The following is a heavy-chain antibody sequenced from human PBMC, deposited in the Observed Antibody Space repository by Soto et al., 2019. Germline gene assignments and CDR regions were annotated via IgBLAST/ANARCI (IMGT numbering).Heavy chain of an antibody. J-gene: IGHJ4*02. Sequence: GSLRLSCAASGFTFSSYAMSWVRQAPGKGLEWVSAISGSGGSTYYADSVKGRFTISRDNSKNTLYLQMNSLRAEDTAVYYCARFRSSGWYGEGFDYWGQGTLVTVSS. CDR1: GFTFSSYA. D-gene: IGHD6-19*01. CDR2: ISGSGGST. CDR3: ARFRSSGWYGEGFDY. V-gene: IGHV3-23*01.